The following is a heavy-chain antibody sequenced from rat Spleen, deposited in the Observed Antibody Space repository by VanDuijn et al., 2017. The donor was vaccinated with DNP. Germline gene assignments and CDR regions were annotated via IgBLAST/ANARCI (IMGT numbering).Heavy chain of an antibody. CDR3: ASRPPPTRGPFDY. CDR1: GFTFSDYY. Sequence: EVQLVESGGGLVQPGRSLKLSCAASGFTFSDYYMAWVRQAPTKGLEWVATISHDGSDIYYRDSVKGRFTMSRDNAKSTLYLQMDSLRSEDTATYYCASRPPPTRGPFDYWGQGVTVTVSS. D-gene: IGHD1-4*01. J-gene: IGHJ2*01. V-gene: IGHV5-7*01. CDR2: ISHDGSDI.